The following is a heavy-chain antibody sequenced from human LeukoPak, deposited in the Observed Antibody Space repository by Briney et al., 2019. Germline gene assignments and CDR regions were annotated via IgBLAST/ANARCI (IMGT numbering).Heavy chain of an antibody. CDR3: ARESDKHYDFWSGYLALDY. V-gene: IGHV3-48*01. Sequence: GGSLRLSCAASGFTFSYYSMNWVRQAPGKGLEWISYISSSGTTIYYADSVKGRFTISRDNAKNSLYLQMNSLRVEDTAVYYCARESDKHYDFWSGYLALDYWGQGTLVTVSS. J-gene: IGHJ4*02. D-gene: IGHD3-3*01. CDR2: ISSSGTTI. CDR1: GFTFSYYS.